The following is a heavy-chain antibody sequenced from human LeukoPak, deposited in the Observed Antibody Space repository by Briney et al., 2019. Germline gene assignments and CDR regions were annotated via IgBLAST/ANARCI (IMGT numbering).Heavy chain of an antibody. J-gene: IGHJ4*02. CDR3: AKGPPAPDYYDSSGYYLDY. Sequence: GGSLRLSCAASGFTFSSYAMSWVRQAPGKGLEWVSAISGSGGSTYYAGSVKGRFTISRDNSKNTLYLQMNSLRAEDTAVYYCAKGPPAPDYYDSSGYYLDYWGQGTLVTVSS. V-gene: IGHV3-23*01. CDR2: ISGSGGST. CDR1: GFTFSSYA. D-gene: IGHD3-22*01.